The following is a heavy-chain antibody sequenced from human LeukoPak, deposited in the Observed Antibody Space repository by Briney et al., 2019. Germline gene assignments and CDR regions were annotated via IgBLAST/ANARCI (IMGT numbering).Heavy chain of an antibody. J-gene: IGHJ5*02. D-gene: IGHD2/OR15-2a*01. CDR3: TRGDNT. CDR1: GGSISRGSSY. Sequence: SQTLSLTCTVSGGSISRGSSYWSWIRQPAGKGLEWIGRIYTSGNTNYKPSLQSRVTISVDTAKNQFSLKLSSVTAADTAVYYCTRGDNTWGQGTLVTVSS. CDR2: IYTSGNT. V-gene: IGHV4-61*02.